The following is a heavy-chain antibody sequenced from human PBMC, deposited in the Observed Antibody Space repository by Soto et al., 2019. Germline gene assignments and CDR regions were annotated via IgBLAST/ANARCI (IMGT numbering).Heavy chain of an antibody. CDR1: GFTFSSYA. V-gene: IGHV3-23*01. CDR3: AKGGGDNWFDP. Sequence: EVQLLESGAGLVQPGGSLRLSCAASGFTFSSYAMSWVRQAPGKGLEWVSAISRSGGSTYYADSVKGRFTISRDNSKNLLYLQMNSLTAEDTAVYYCAKGGGDNWFDPWGQGTLVTVSS. CDR2: ISRSGGST. J-gene: IGHJ5*02. D-gene: IGHD3-16*01.